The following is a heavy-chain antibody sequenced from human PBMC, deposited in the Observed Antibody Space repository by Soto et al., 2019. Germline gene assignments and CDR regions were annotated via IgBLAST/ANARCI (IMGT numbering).Heavy chain of an antibody. V-gene: IGHV1-3*01. CDR3: ARDPIAVAGDFDY. CDR1: GYTFTSYA. D-gene: IGHD6-19*01. CDR2: INAGNGNT. J-gene: IGHJ4*02. Sequence: QVQLVQSGAEVKKPGASVKVSCKASGYTFTSYAMHWVRQAPGQRLEWMGWINAGNGNTKYSQKFQGRVTITRDTSASTAYMELSSLRSEDTAVYYCARDPIAVAGDFDYWGQGTLVTVSS.